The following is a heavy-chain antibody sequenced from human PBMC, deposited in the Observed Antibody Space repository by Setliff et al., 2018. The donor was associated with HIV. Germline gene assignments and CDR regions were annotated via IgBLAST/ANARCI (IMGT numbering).Heavy chain of an antibody. CDR1: GYTFTGYY. CDR2: INPNSGGT. D-gene: IGHD3-22*01. J-gene: IGHJ4*02. V-gene: IGHV1-2*02. Sequence: ASVKVSCKASGYTFTGYYMHWVRQAPGQGLEWMGWINPNSGGTNYAQKFQGRVTMTRDTSISTAYMELSRLRSDDTAVYYCGRNRGNGWYYYDSWGQGTLVTVSS. CDR3: GRNRGNGWYYYDS.